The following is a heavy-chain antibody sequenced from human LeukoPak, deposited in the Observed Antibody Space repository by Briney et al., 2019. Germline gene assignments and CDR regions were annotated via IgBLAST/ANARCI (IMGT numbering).Heavy chain of an antibody. CDR3: ARARFWLHYGDYPDHKEWFDS. CDR2: IYYSGST. Sequence: SSETLSLTCTVSGGSISSSSYYWGWIRQPPGKGLEWIGSIYYSGSTYYNLSLKSRVTISLDTSRNQFSLNLSSVTAADTAVYYCARARFWLHYGDYPDHKEWFDSWGQGTLVTVSS. CDR1: GGSISSSSYY. J-gene: IGHJ5*01. V-gene: IGHV4-39*07. D-gene: IGHD4-17*01.